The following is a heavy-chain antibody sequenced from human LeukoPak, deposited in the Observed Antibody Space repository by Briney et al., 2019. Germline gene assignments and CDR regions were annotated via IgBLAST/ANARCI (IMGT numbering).Heavy chain of an antibody. D-gene: IGHD5/OR15-5a*01. J-gene: IGHJ4*02. Sequence: PGGSLRLSCAASGFTSSSYWMSWVRQAPGKGLEWVANIKQDGSEKYYVDSVKGRFTISRDNAKNSLYLQMNSLRAEDTAVYYCARDFRVYYFDYWGQGTLVTVSS. CDR2: IKQDGSEK. CDR3: ARDFRVYYFDY. V-gene: IGHV3-7*01. CDR1: GFTSSSYW.